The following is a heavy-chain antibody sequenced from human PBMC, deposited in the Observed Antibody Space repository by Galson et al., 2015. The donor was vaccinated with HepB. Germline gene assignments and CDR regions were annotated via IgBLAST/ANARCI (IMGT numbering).Heavy chain of an antibody. D-gene: IGHD3-10*01. CDR1: GFTFSDYY. CDR3: AKDKHTMVRGATPLYYYYYGIDV. J-gene: IGHJ6*01. Sequence: SLRLSCAASGFTFSDYYMSWIRQAPGKGLEWVSYISSSGSTIYYADSVKGRFTISRDNAKNSLYLQMNSLRAEDTAVDYCAKDKHTMVRGATPLYYYYYGIDVW. V-gene: IGHV3-11*01. CDR2: ISSSGSTI.